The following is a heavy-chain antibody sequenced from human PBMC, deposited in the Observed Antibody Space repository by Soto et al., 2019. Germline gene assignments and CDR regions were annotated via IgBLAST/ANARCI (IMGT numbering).Heavy chain of an antibody. CDR2: INPSGGST. D-gene: IGHD2-15*01. J-gene: IGHJ5*02. Sequence: ASVKVSCKASGYTFTGYYMHWVRQAPGQGLEWMGIINPSGGSTSYAQKFQGRVTMTRDTSTSTVYMELSSLRSEDTAVYYCARALLYCSGGSCYNDNWFDPWGQGTLVTVSS. V-gene: IGHV1-46*01. CDR1: GYTFTGYY. CDR3: ARALLYCSGGSCYNDNWFDP.